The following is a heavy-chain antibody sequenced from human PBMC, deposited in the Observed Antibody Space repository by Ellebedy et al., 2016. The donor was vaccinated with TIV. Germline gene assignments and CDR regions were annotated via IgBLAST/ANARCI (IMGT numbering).Heavy chain of an antibody. D-gene: IGHD3-3*01. V-gene: IGHV1-69*06. Sequence: SVKVSXKASGGTFSSYAISWVRQAPGQGLEWMGGIIPIFGTANYAQKFQGRVTITADKSTSTAYMELRSLRSDDTAVYYCARGYDFWSGYYPLWGQGTLVTVSS. CDR1: GGTFSSYA. CDR3: ARGYDFWSGYYPL. J-gene: IGHJ4*02. CDR2: IIPIFGTA.